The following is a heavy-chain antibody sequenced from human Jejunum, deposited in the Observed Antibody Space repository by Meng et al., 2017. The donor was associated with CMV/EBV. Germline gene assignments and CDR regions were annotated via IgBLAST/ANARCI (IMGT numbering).Heavy chain of an antibody. CDR2: INPNTGDT. CDR1: EYTFIDYY. V-gene: IGHV1-2*02. J-gene: IGHJ4*02. CDR3: AKDLGASGWFETFDS. Sequence: EYTFIDYYMNWGRQAPGQGLEWMGWINPNTGDTNYAQKFQGRVTMTRDMSINTVYMELTRLRSDDTAVYYCAKDLGASGWFETFDSWGQGTLVTVSS. D-gene: IGHD6-19*01.